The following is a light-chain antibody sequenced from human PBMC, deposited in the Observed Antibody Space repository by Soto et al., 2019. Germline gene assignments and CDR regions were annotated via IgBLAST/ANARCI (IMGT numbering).Light chain of an antibody. Sequence: DIHMTQSPSTLSASVGDRVTITCRASQTISSWLAWYQQKPGKAPKLLIYDASNLQSGIPSRFSGSGSGTEFTLTISSLQPDDSATYYCQQYNSYSWTFGQGTKVDIK. CDR2: DAS. V-gene: IGKV1-5*01. CDR1: QTISSW. J-gene: IGKJ1*01. CDR3: QQYNSYSWT.